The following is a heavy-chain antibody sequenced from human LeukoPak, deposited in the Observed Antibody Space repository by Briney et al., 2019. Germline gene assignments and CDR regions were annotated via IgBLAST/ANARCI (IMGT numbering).Heavy chain of an antibody. CDR2: IIPIFGTA. CDR1: GGTFSSYA. V-gene: IGHV1-69*13. J-gene: IGHJ6*02. Sequence: SVKVSCKASGGTFSSYAISWVRQAPGQGLEWMGGIIPIFGTANYAQKFQGRVTITADESTSTAYMELSSLRSEDTAVYYCARHGDYVPPYYYYGMDVWGQGTTVIVSS. CDR3: ARHGDYVPPYYYYGMDV. D-gene: IGHD4-17*01.